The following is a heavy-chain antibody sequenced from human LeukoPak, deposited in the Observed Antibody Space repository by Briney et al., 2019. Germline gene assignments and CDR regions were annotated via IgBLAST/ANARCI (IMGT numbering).Heavy chain of an antibody. D-gene: IGHD3-10*01. CDR2: VRNKANTYST. J-gene: IGHJ4*02. V-gene: IGHV3-72*01. Sequence: PGGSLRLSCAASGFTFSDHHMDWVRQAPGKGLEWVGRVRNKANTYSTNYAASVKGTFSITRDDSMNSVYLQMNSLKTDDTPVYYCVRVWRGYYFVSWGEGTLVIVSS. CDR3: VRVWRGYYFVS. CDR1: GFTFSDHH.